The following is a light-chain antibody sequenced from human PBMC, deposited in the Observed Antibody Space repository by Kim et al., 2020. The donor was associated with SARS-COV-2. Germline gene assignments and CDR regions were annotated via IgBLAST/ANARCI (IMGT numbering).Light chain of an antibody. CDR1: SLRTYY. Sequence: SSELTQDPAVSVALGQTIRITCQGDSLRTYYATWYQQKPGQAPVVVIHGKNNRPSGTPDRFSGSSSGNTAYLTITGAQAKDEADYYCHSRASSGNHGIFGGGTKVTVL. CDR2: GKN. J-gene: IGLJ2*01. CDR3: HSRASSGNHGI. V-gene: IGLV3-19*01.